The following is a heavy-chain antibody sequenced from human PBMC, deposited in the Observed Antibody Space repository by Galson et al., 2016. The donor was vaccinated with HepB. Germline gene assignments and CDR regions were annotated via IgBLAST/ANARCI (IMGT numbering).Heavy chain of an antibody. D-gene: IGHD1-20*01. CDR3: AHLYNYALYGMDV. CDR1: GFSLSTSAVG. Sequence: PAQVNPTQTLTLPCTFSGFSLSTSAVGVGWIRQQPGQALEWLALIYWDDDTRYRPSLKSRLTITKENSKNQVVLTMTNMDPVDTATYYCAHLYNYALYGMDVWGQGTTVTVSS. V-gene: IGHV2-5*02. CDR2: IYWDDDT. J-gene: IGHJ6*02.